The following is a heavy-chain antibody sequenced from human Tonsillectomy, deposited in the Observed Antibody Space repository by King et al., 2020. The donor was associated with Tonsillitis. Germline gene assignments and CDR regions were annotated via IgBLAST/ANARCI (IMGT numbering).Heavy chain of an antibody. D-gene: IGHD3-3*01. CDR1: GFTFSRYY. V-gene: IGHV3-7*01. Sequence: VQLVESGGDLVQPGGSLRLSCTASGFTFSRYYITWVRQAPGKGLEWVANIKQDGSETYYVDSVKGRFTISRDNAKNSLYLQMNSLRAEDTAIYFCARRDAFWGGYYTYWGQGTLVTVSS. CDR3: ARRDAFWGGYYTY. CDR2: IKQDGSET. J-gene: IGHJ4*02.